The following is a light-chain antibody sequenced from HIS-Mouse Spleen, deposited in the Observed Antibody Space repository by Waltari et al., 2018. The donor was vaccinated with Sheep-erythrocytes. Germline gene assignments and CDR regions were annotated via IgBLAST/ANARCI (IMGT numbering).Light chain of an antibody. CDR1: QSVLYRSNNKNY. CDR3: QQYYSTLT. V-gene: IGKV4-1*01. J-gene: IGKJ4*01. CDR2: WAS. Sequence: DIVMTQSPDSLAVSLGERATLNCKSSQSVLYRSNNKNYLAWYQQKPRQPPKLLIYWASTRESGVPDRFSGSGSATDFTLTISSLQAEDVAVYYCQQYYSTLTFGGGTKVEIK.